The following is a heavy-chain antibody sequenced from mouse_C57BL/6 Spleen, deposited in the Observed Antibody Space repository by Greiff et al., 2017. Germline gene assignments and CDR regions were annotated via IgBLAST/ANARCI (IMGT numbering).Heavy chain of an antibody. CDR1: GFTFSDYG. V-gene: IGHV5-17*01. J-gene: IGHJ4*01. D-gene: IGHD1-1*01. CDR3: ARRIYYYGSSYVFYAMDY. CDR2: ISSGSSTI. Sequence: EVKLVESGGGLVKPGGSLKLSCAASGFTFSDYGMHWVRQAPEKGLEWVAYISSGSSTIYYADTVEGRFTISRDNAKNTLFLQMTSLRSEDTAMYYCARRIYYYGSSYVFYAMDYWGQGTSVTVSS.